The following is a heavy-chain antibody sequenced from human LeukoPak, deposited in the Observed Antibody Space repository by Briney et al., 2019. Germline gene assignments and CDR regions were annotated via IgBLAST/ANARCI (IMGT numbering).Heavy chain of an antibody. CDR1: GFTVSSNY. D-gene: IGHD3-9*01. Sequence: PGGSLRLSCAASGFTVSSNYMSWVRQAPGKGLEWVSVIYSGGSTYYADSVKGRFTISRDNSKSTLYLQMNSLRAEDTAVYYCARVAVLRYFDWPTPDYYYYTDVWGKGTTVTVSS. J-gene: IGHJ6*03. V-gene: IGHV3-53*01. CDR2: IYSGGST. CDR3: ARVAVLRYFDWPTPDYYYYTDV.